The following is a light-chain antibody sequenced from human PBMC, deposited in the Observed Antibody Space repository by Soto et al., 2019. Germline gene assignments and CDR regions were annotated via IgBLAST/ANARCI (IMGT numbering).Light chain of an antibody. CDR3: QQYVSSPRT. CDR2: GAS. CDR1: QTVYNGY. J-gene: IGKJ1*01. V-gene: IGKV3-20*01. Sequence: ENVLTQSPGTLSLSPVEIATLSCRASQTVYNGYLAWYQQKPGQAPRRLIYGASSGATGIPDRFSGSESGTDFTLTISSLEPEDFAVYYCQQYVSSPRTFGQGTKVDIK.